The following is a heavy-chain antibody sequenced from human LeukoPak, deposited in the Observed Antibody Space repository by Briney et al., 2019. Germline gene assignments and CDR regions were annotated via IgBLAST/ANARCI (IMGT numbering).Heavy chain of an antibody. CDR1: GGTFSCYA. V-gene: IGHV1-69*05. D-gene: IGHD2-15*01. Sequence: SVKVSCKASGGTFSCYAISWVRQAPGQGLEWMGRIIPIFGTANYAQKFQGRVTITTDESTSTAYMELSSLRSEDTAVYYCAGEAGPRGVGYFDYWGQGTLVTVSS. CDR3: AGEAGPRGVGYFDY. CDR2: IIPIFGTA. J-gene: IGHJ4*02.